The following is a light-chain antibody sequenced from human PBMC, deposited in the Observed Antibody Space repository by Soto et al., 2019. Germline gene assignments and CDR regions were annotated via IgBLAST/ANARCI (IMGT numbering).Light chain of an antibody. CDR3: QQYGRSPWT. Sequence: EIVVTQSPVTLSLSPVERCILSCMASHSVSTSNLAWYQQRPGQAPRLLIYGTSSRATGIPDRFSGSGSGTDFTLTISRLEPEDFAVYYCQQYGRSPWTFGQGTKVDNK. CDR1: HSVSTSN. CDR2: GTS. J-gene: IGKJ1*01. V-gene: IGKV3-20*01.